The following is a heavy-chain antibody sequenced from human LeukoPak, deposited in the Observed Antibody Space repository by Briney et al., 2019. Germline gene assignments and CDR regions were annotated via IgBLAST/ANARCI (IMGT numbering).Heavy chain of an antibody. Sequence: PGGSLRLSCAASGFTFSGSAMHWVRQASGKGLEWVGRIRIKANSYATAYAASVKGRFTISRDDSKNTAYLQMNSLKTEDTAVYYCTRYVRLGELSLDYWGQGTLVTVSS. CDR2: IRIKANSYAT. CDR1: GFTFSGSA. J-gene: IGHJ4*02. D-gene: IGHD3-16*02. CDR3: TRYVRLGELSLDY. V-gene: IGHV3-73*01.